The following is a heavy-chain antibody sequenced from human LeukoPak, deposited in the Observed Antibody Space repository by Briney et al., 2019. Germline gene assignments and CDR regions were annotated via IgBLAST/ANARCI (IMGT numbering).Heavy chain of an antibody. CDR2: ISGSGGST. CDR3: AKALTMIVVVADFDP. CDR1: GFTFSSYS. D-gene: IGHD3-22*01. J-gene: IGHJ5*02. V-gene: IGHV3-23*01. Sequence: GGSLRLSCAASGFTFSSYSMNWVRQAPGKGLEWVSAISGSGGSTYYADSVKGRFTISRDNSKNTLYLQMNSLRAEDTAVYYCAKALTMIVVVADFDPWGQGTLVTVSS.